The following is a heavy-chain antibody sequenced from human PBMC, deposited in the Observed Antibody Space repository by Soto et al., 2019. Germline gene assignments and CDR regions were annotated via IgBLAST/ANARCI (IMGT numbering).Heavy chain of an antibody. CDR3: ARANDSSGYPSFYFDY. V-gene: IGHV3-11*06. CDR1: GFTFSDYY. D-gene: IGHD3-22*01. Sequence: QVQLVESGGGLVKPGGSLRLSCAASGFTFSDYYMSWIRQAPGKGLEWVSYVSSSSSYTNYAASVKGRFTISRDNAKNSLYPQMNSLRAEDTAVYYCARANDSSGYPSFYFDYWGQGTLVTVSS. CDR2: VSSSSSYT. J-gene: IGHJ4*02.